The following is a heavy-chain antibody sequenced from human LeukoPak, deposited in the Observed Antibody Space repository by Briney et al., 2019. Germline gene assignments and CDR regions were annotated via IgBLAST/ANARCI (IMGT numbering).Heavy chain of an antibody. CDR1: GFTFSSYA. J-gene: IGHJ4*02. CDR3: ARETSGYFDY. V-gene: IGHV3-64*01. CDR2: ISSNGGST. Sequence: PGGSLRLSCAASGFTFSSYAMHWVRQAPGKGLEYVSAISSNGGSTYYANSVKGRFTISRDNAKNTLYLQMNSLRAEDTAVYYCARETSGYFDYWGQGTLVTVSS. D-gene: IGHD3-22*01.